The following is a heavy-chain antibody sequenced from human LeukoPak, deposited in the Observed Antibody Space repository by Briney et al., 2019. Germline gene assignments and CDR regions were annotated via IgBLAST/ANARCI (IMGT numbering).Heavy chain of an antibody. CDR1: GGSISSYY. D-gene: IGHD5-24*01. CDR3: ARQSEMATTIDY. CDR2: IYYSGST. V-gene: IGHV4-59*01. Sequence: NPSETLSLTCTVSGGSISSYYWSWIRQPPGKGLEWIGYIYYSGSTNYNPSLKSRVTISVDTSKNQFSLKLSSVTAADTAVYYCARQSEMATTIDYWGQGTLVTVSS. J-gene: IGHJ4*02.